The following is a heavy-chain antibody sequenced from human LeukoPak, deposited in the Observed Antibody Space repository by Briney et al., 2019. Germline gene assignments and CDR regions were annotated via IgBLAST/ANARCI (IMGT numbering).Heavy chain of an antibody. CDR2: ISSSSSYI. V-gene: IGHV3-21*01. D-gene: IGHD6-6*01. CDR1: GFTFSSYE. Sequence: GGSLRLSCAASGFTFSSYEMDWVRQAPGKGLEWVSSISSSSSYIYYADSVKGRFTISRDNGKKSLYLQMNSLRVEDTAVYYCARVARGVRSSSSYSDYWGQGTLVTVSS. J-gene: IGHJ4*02. CDR3: ARVARGVRSSSSYSDY.